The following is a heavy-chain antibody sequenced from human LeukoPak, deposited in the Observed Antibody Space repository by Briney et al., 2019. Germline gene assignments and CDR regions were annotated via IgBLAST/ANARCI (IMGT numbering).Heavy chain of an antibody. CDR1: EYSLSNHW. J-gene: IGHJ4*02. V-gene: IGHV3-74*01. CDR2: INSDGGST. Sequence: VGSLRLSCAASEYSLSNHWMHWVRQAPGEGLVWVSYINSDGGSTSYADYVKGRVTISRDNARNMLDLQIGSRGGEDTAVYYCGRDGSQPDYWGQGTLVSVPS. CDR3: GRDGSQPDY.